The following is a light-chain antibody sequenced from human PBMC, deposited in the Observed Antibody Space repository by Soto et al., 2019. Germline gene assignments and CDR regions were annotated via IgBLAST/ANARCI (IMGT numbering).Light chain of an antibody. Sequence: DIVMTQSPDSLSVSLGERATINYKSSQIVLYISNNKNYLAWYQQKPGQPPKLLIYWASTRESGVPDRFSGSGSGTDFTLTISSLQAEDVAVYYCQQYYSTLALTFGGGTKVDI. CDR2: WAS. CDR1: QIVLYISNNKNY. J-gene: IGKJ4*01. CDR3: QQYYSTLALT. V-gene: IGKV4-1*01.